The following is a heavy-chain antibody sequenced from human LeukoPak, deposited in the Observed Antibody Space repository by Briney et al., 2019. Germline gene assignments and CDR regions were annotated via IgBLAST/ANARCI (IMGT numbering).Heavy chain of an antibody. CDR3: AKAGRPQAVAGWIDY. CDR1: GLTFRDYY. CDR2: ISSNVGTI. V-gene: IGHV3-11*01. D-gene: IGHD6-19*01. Sequence: GGSLTLSCAVSGLTFRDYYMRWIRQAPGKGLEWISYISSNVGTIHYVDSVKGRFTIPRDTSKNTLYLQRNSLRAEDTAIYYCAKAGRPQAVAGWIDYWGQGTLVTVSS. J-gene: IGHJ4*02.